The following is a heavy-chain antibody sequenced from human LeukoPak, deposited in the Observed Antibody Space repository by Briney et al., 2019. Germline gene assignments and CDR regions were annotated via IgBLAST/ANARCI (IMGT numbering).Heavy chain of an antibody. J-gene: IGHJ5*02. V-gene: IGHV3-21*01. CDR3: ARVQVSTPGSGWFDP. CDR1: GFTFSSYS. Sequence: PGGSLRLSCAASGFTFSSYSMNWVRQAPGKGLEWVSSISSSSYIYYADSVKGRFPISRDNAKNSLYLQMNSLRAEDTAVYYCARVQVSTPGSGWFDPWGQGTLVTVSS. CDR2: ISSSSYI. D-gene: IGHD5/OR15-5a*01.